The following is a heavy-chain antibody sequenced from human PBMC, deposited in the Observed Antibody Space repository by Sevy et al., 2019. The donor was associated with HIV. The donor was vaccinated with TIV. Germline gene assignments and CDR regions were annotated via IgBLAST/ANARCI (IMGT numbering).Heavy chain of an antibody. V-gene: IGHV3-21*01. CDR3: ARDPYYDSSGYYHAGDAFDI. D-gene: IGHD3-22*01. J-gene: IGHJ3*02. CDR1: GFTFSSYS. Sequence: GVSLRLSCAASGFTFSSYSMNWVRQAPGKGLEWVSSISSSSSYIYYADSVKGRFTISRDNAKNSLYLQMNSLRAEDTAVYYCARDPYYDSSGYYHAGDAFDIWGQGTMVTVSS. CDR2: ISSSSSYI.